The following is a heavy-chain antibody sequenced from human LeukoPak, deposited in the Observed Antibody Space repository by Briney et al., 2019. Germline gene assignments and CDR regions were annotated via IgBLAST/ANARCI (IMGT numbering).Heavy chain of an antibody. J-gene: IGHJ4*02. Sequence: GGSLRLSCAASGFTFSSYGMHWVRQAPGKGLEWVAVIWYDGSNKYHADSMKGRFTISRDNSKNTLYLQMNSLRAEDTAVYYCARSYYYDSSHTVDYWGQGTLVTVSS. CDR1: GFTFSSYG. V-gene: IGHV3-33*01. D-gene: IGHD3-22*01. CDR3: ARSYYYDSSHTVDY. CDR2: IWYDGSNK.